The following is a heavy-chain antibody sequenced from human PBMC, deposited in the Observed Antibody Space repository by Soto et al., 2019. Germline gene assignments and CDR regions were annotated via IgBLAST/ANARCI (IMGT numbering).Heavy chain of an antibody. CDR3: ARGGGYYSYYMDV. J-gene: IGHJ6*03. V-gene: IGHV4-34*01. Sequence: SETLSLTCAVYGGSFSGYYWSWIRQPPGKGLEWIGEINHSGSTNYNPSLKSRVTISVDTSKNQFSLKLSSVTAADTAVYYCARGGGYYSYYMDVWGKGTTVTVSS. CDR2: INHSGST. CDR1: GGSFSGYY.